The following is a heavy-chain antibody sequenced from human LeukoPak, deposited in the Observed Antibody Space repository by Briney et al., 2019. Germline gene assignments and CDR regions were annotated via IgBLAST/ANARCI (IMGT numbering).Heavy chain of an antibody. V-gene: IGHV1-2*02. CDR3: ARGYCSGGSCGSAYNWFDP. Sequence: ASVKVSCKASGYTFTGYYMQWVRQAPGQGLEWMAWINPNSGGTNYAQKFQGRVTMTRDTSISTAYMELSRLRSDDTAVYYCARGYCSGGSCGSAYNWFDPWGQGTLVTVSS. CDR2: INPNSGGT. J-gene: IGHJ5*02. CDR1: GYTFTGYY. D-gene: IGHD2-15*01.